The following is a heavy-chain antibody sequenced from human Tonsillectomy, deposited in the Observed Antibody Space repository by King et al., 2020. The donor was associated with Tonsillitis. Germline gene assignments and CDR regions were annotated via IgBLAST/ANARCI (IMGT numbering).Heavy chain of an antibody. CDR2: IYNSGST. V-gene: IGHV4-59*01. CDR1: GGSISSYY. Sequence: VQLQESGPGLVKPSETLSLTCTVSGGSISSYYWSWVRQPPGKGLEWIGYIYNSGSTNYNPSLKSRVTISVDTSKNQFSLKLSSVTAADTALYYCAGERVTTVDYYYYMDVWGKGTTVTVSS. D-gene: IGHD4-17*01. CDR3: AGERVTTVDYYYYMDV. J-gene: IGHJ6*03.